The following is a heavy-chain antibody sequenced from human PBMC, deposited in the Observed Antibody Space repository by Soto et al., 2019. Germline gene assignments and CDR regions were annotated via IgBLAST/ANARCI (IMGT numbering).Heavy chain of an antibody. V-gene: IGHV3-15*07. CDR3: ARVYSSSPLLGF. CDR2: IKSEANGGTT. Sequence: GGSMRLSSAASGVSLSNAWMKWVRQAQGKGLEWVGRIKSEANGGTTDHAAAVKGRFIISGDDSKNMLFLQMDSLITEDSAVYYCARVYSSSPLLGFWVQGTLVTVSS. D-gene: IGHD6-6*01. J-gene: IGHJ4*02. CDR1: GVSLSNAW.